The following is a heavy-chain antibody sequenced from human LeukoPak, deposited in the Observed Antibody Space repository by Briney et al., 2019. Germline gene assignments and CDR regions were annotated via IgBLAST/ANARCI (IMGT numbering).Heavy chain of an antibody. CDR1: GGSISSYY. D-gene: IGHD2-2*02. CDR3: ARHHTPDHLPDY. Sequence: SETLSLTCTVSGGSISSYYWSWIRQPPGKGLEWIGYIYYSGSTNYNPSLKSRVTISVDTSKNQFSLKLSSVTAADTAVYYCARHHTPDHLPDYWGQGTLVTVSS. J-gene: IGHJ4*02. V-gene: IGHV4-59*08. CDR2: IYYSGST.